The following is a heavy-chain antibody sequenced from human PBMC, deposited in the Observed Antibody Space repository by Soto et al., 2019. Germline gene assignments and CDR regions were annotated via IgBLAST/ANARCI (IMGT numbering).Heavy chain of an antibody. CDR1: GYTFTGNY. D-gene: IGHD3-3*01. Sequence: QVHLVQSGAEVKKPGASVKVSCKAAGYTFTGNYIHWVRQAPGQGLEWMGWVNPDNGGTTSAQKFQGRVTMTSDTSVTTAYMELSRRTSDDTAVYYCARDPRRPSGWLGFWEYGMDVWGQGTTVTVSS. V-gene: IGHV1-2*02. J-gene: IGHJ6*02. CDR2: VNPDNGGT. CDR3: ARDPRRPSGWLGFWEYGMDV.